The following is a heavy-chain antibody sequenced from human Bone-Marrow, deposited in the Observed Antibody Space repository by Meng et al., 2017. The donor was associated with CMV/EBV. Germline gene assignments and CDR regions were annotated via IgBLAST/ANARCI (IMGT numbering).Heavy chain of an antibody. CDR3: AKEGEYCTSTKCRKAWLDP. V-gene: IGHV3-33*06. CDR2: IWYDGSND. D-gene: IGHD3-16*01. J-gene: IGHJ5*02. CDR1: TFSNYA. Sequence: TFSNYAMHWVRQAPGKGLEWVALIWYDGSNDNYADSVKGRFTISRDNSKNILYLQMNSLTAEDTAIYYCAKEGEYCTSTKCRKAWLDPWGQGTLVTVSS.